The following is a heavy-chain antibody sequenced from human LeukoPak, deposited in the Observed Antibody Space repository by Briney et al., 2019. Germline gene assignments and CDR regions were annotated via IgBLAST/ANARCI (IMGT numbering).Heavy chain of an antibody. CDR3: ARDTNYYGSGSPGAFDI. CDR1: GYTFTSYY. J-gene: IGHJ3*02. Sequence: ASVTVSCTASGYTFTSYYMHWVRQAPGQGLEWMGLINPSGGSTSYAQKFQGRVTMTRDTSTSTVYMELSSLRSEDTAVYYCARDTNYYGSGSPGAFDIWGQGTMVTVSS. V-gene: IGHV1-46*01. D-gene: IGHD3-10*01. CDR2: INPSGGST.